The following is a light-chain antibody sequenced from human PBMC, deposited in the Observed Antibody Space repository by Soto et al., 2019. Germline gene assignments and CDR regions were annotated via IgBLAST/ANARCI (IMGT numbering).Light chain of an antibody. Sequence: IQLTQSPSSLSASVGDRVTITCRASQGIRNPLAWYQQKPGKGPKLLIYLASTLQSGVPSRFSGSGSGTDVTLTISSLQPEDFATYYCQQVDSYPITFGQGTRLEIK. V-gene: IGKV1-9*01. CDR1: QGIRNP. CDR3: QQVDSYPIT. CDR2: LAS. J-gene: IGKJ5*01.